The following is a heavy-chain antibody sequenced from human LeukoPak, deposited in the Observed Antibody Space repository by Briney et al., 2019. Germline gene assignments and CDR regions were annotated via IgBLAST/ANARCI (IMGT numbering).Heavy chain of an antibody. V-gene: IGHV3-23*01. CDR2: ISGRGGST. CDR3: AKGVRRSSDYSSPVDY. D-gene: IGHD3-22*01. Sequence: GGSLRLSCAPSGFTFSSYATSWVRQAPGKGLEWVSAISGRGGSTYYADSVKGRFTISRDNSRNTLYLQMNSLRAENTAVYYCAKGVRRSSDYSSPVDYWGQGTLVTVSS. CDR1: GFTFSSYA. J-gene: IGHJ4*02.